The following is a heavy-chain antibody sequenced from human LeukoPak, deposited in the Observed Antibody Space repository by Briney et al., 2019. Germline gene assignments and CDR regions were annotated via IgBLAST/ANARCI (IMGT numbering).Heavy chain of an antibody. Sequence: GRSLTLSCAASGFTFSAYFMHWVRQAPGKGLEWVADIASDETHTFYAEPVKGRFTISRDNSKNTLYLQMNSLRAEDTAVYFCARERQDTVLHSGAFDIWGQGTMVSVSS. CDR3: ARERQDTVLHSGAFDI. J-gene: IGHJ3*02. V-gene: IGHV3-30-3*01. CDR1: GFTFSAYF. CDR2: IASDETHT. D-gene: IGHD2-21*01.